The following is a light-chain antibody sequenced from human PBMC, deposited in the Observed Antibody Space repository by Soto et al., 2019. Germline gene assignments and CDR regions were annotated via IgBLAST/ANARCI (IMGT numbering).Light chain of an antibody. CDR3: SSYTSSSTL. V-gene: IGLV1-47*02. CDR2: NND. CDR1: SSNIGSNF. Sequence: QSVLTQPPSASGTPGQRVTISCSGSSSNIGSNFVYWYQQRPGTAPRLLIYNNDQRPSGVPDRFSGSKSGTSASLAISGLRSEDEADYYCSSYTSSSTLFGTGTKLTVL. J-gene: IGLJ1*01.